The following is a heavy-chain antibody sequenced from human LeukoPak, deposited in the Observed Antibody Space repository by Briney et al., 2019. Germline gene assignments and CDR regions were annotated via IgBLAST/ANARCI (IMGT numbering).Heavy chain of an antibody. CDR3: ARGRWLRSAFDY. CDR2: INHSGST. J-gene: IGHJ4*02. V-gene: IGHV4-34*01. CDR1: GGSFSGYY. D-gene: IGHD5-12*01. Sequence: SETLSLTCTVYGGSFSGYYWSWIRQPPGKGLEWIGEINHSGSTNYNPSLKSRVTISVDTSKNQFSLKLSSVTAADTAVYYCARGRWLRSAFDYWGQGTLVTVSS.